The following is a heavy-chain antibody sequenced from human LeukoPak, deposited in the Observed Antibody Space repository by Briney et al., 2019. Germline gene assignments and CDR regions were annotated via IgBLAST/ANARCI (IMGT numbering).Heavy chain of an antibody. CDR2: IYYSGST. CDR3: ARHLVRGYVRDYYYGMDV. V-gene: IGHV4-39*01. CDR1: GGSITSSSYY. Sequence: SETVSLTCSVSGGSITSSSYYWGWIRQPPGKGLERIGRIYYSGSTYYNPSLKSRVTISVDTSKNQFSLKLSSVTAADTAVYYCARHLVRGYVRDYYYGMDVWGQGTTVTVSS. D-gene: IGHD3-10*02. J-gene: IGHJ6*02.